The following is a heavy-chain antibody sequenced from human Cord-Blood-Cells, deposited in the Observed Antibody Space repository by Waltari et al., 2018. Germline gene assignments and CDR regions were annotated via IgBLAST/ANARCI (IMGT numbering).Heavy chain of an antibody. J-gene: IGHJ5*02. Sequence: QVQLVQSGSELKQPGASVTVSCKASGSTFTSYAMNWVRQAPGQGLEWRGWINTNTGNQTYAQGFTGRFVFSLDTSVSTAYLQICSLKAEDTAVYYCARDLSDSGSYDWFDPWGQGTLVTVSS. CDR1: GSTFTSYA. CDR2: INTNTGNQ. D-gene: IGHD1-26*01. CDR3: ARDLSDSGSYDWFDP. V-gene: IGHV7-4-1*01.